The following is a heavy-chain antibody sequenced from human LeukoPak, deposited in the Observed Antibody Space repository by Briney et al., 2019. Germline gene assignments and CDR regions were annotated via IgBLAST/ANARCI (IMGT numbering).Heavy chain of an antibody. CDR1: GFTFSSYW. CDR3: ARDGRDGYAYFDY. Sequence: GGSLRPSCAASGFTFSSYWMSWVRQAPGKGLEWVANIKQDESDKYYVDSVKGRFTISRDNANNSLDLQMNSLRAEDTAVYYCARDGRDGYAYFDYWGQGTLVTVSS. CDR2: IKQDESDK. D-gene: IGHD5-24*01. J-gene: IGHJ4*02. V-gene: IGHV3-7*01.